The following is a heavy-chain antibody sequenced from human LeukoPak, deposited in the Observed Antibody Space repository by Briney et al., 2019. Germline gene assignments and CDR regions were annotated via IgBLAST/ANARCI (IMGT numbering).Heavy chain of an antibody. V-gene: IGHV4-39*01. CDR1: DGSISSSNYY. J-gene: IGHJ4*02. D-gene: IGHD2-21*01. CDR2: IYYSGST. Sequence: SETLSLTCTVSDGSISSSNYYWGWIRQPPGKGLEWIGSIYYSGSTYYSPSLKSRVTIFVDTSKNQFSLKLSSVTAADTAVYYCARLTRGGYYYVGYWGQGTLVTVSS. CDR3: ARLTRGGYYYVGY.